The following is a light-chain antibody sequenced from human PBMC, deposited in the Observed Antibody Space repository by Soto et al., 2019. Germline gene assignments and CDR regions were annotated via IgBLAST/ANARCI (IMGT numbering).Light chain of an antibody. V-gene: IGKV4-1*01. CDR2: WAS. Sequence: DIVLTHSPYSLAVSLGERATINCKSSQSVLYSSNNKNYLAWYQQKPGQPPKLLIYWASTRESGVPDRFSGSGSGTDFTLTISGLQAEDVAVYYCQQYYSTPLSFGGGTKVDIK. CDR3: QQYYSTPLS. CDR1: QSVLYSSNNKNY. J-gene: IGKJ4*01.